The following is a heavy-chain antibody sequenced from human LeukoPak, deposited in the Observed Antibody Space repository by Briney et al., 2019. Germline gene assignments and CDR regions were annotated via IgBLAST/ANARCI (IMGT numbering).Heavy chain of an antibody. J-gene: IGHJ6*03. D-gene: IGHD2-15*01. CDR3: ARGRIHSRRFSYYMDV. V-gene: IGHV4-34*01. CDR2: INHSGST. CDR1: GGSFSGYY. Sequence: SETLSLTCAVYGGSFSGYYWSWIRQPPGKGLEWIGEINHSGSTNYNPSLKSRVTISVDTSKNQFSLKLSYVPARDTAVYYCARGRIHSRRFSYYMDVWGKGTAVTVSS.